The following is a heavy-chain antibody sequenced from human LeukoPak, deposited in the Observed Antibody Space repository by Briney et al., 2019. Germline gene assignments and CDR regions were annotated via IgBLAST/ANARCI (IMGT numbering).Heavy chain of an antibody. CDR2: IRYDGSNK. CDR3: AIVTGGWYPNPN. D-gene: IGHD3-16*01. CDR1: GFTFSSYG. J-gene: IGHJ4*02. Sequence: GRSLRLSCAASGFTFSSYGMHWVRQAPGKGLEWVTFIRYDGSNKDYADSVKGRFTISRDNSKKMLYVQMNSLRDEDTAVYYCAIVTGGWYPNPNWGQGTLVTVSS. V-gene: IGHV3-30*02.